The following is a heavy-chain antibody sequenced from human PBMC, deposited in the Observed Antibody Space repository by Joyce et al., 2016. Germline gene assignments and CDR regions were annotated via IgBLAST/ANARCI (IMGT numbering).Heavy chain of an antibody. CDR2: ITSEGSYM. CDR1: GFNFSNFA. V-gene: IGHV3-21*06. Sequence: EVQLVESGGGLFKPGGSLRLSCAISGFNFSNFAMNWFSQAPGKGLEWFSTITSEGSYMFYADSVKGRFTISRNNAKNSLLLQMNNLRAEDTAVYYCARDPWAARGKGIYWGQGTLVTVSS. CDR3: ARDPWAARGKGIY. D-gene: IGHD6-6*01. J-gene: IGHJ4*02.